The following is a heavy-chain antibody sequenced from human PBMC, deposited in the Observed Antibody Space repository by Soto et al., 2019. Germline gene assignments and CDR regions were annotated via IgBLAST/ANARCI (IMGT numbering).Heavy chain of an antibody. CDR3: ARDYYDSSGYHDAFDS. CDR1: GDSVSSNSAA. D-gene: IGHD3-22*01. J-gene: IGHJ3*02. CDR2: TYYRSKWYN. V-gene: IGHV6-1*01. Sequence: SQTLSLTCAISGDSVSSNSAAWNWIRQSPSRGLEWLGRTYYRSKWYNDYAVSVKSRITINPDTSKNQFSLQLNSVTPEDTAVYYCARDYYDSSGYHDAFDSWGQGTMVTVPS.